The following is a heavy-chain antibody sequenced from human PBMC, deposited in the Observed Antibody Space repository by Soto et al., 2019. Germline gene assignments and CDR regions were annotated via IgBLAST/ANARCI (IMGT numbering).Heavy chain of an antibody. J-gene: IGHJ4*02. CDR1: GGTFNSYA. D-gene: IGHD4-17*01. CDR3: ARDPSNDYGGDTFDY. V-gene: IGHV1-69*06. CDR2: IIPEYGRV. Sequence: VQLVQSGAEVKKPGSSVKVSCQASGGTFNSYAISWVRQAPGQGLEWMGGIIPEYGRVNYAQKFQARVTMTADKSTSTAYMELSSLRSEDTAIYYCARDPSNDYGGDTFDYWGQGTLVTVSS.